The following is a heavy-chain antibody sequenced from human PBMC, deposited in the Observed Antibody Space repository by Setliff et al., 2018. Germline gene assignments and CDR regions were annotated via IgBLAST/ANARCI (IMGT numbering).Heavy chain of an antibody. Sequence: PSETLSLTCSLSGDFISSGSYYWSWIRQTAGNGLEWIGHVSSRGNTNYNPSLKSRVTISIDTSSKHFSLILTSVTAADTAVYYCARDPGYPSGVAGGFDTWGQGTTVNVSS. CDR1: GDFISSGSYY. V-gene: IGHV4-61*09. CDR2: VSSRGNT. J-gene: IGHJ3*02. D-gene: IGHD2-2*03. CDR3: ARDPGYPSGVAGGFDT.